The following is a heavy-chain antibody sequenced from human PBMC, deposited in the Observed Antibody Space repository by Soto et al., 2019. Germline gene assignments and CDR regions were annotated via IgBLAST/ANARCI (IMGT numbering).Heavy chain of an antibody. Sequence: ASVKVSCKVSGYTLTELSMHWVRQAPGKGLEWMGGFDPEDGETIYAQKFQGRVTMTEDTSTDTAYMELSSLRSEDTAVYYCATTIARYSNYDLDYWGQGXLVTVYS. D-gene: IGHD4-4*01. J-gene: IGHJ4*02. V-gene: IGHV1-24*01. CDR1: GYTLTELS. CDR2: FDPEDGET. CDR3: ATTIARYSNYDLDY.